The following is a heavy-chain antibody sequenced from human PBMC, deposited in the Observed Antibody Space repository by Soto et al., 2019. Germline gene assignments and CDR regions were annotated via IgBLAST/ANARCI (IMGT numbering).Heavy chain of an antibody. D-gene: IGHD6-19*01. J-gene: IGHJ4*02. CDR2: IYWDDDK. V-gene: IGHV2-5*02. CDR3: AHSQQWPYFDY. Sequence: SGPTLVNPTQTLTLTCTFSGFSLSTSGVGVGWIRQPPGKALEWLALIYWDDDKRYSPSLKSRLTITKDTSKNQVVLTMTNMDPVDTATYYCAHSQQWPYFDYWGQGTLVTVSS. CDR1: GFSLSTSGVG.